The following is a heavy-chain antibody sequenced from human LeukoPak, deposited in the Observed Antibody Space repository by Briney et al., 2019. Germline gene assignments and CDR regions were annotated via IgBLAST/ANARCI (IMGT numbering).Heavy chain of an antibody. V-gene: IGHV1-69*06. D-gene: IGHD2-15*01. J-gene: IGHJ5*02. CDR2: INPIFGTT. Sequence: SVKVSCKTSGGTFSSHAINWVRQAPGQGLEWIGGINPIFGTTNHAQKFQGRVTITADKSTRTAYMELSSLRSEDTAVYYCAKDPLKGCSGGSCYRLPLHNWFDPWGQGTLVTVSS. CDR3: AKDPLKGCSGGSCYRLPLHNWFDP. CDR1: GGTFSSHA.